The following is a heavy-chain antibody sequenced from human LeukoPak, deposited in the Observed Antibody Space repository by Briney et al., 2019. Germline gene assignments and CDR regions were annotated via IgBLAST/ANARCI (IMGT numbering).Heavy chain of an antibody. J-gene: IGHJ4*02. D-gene: IGHD2-15*01. CDR2: IGNSGRDT. CDR3: AGYCGADSCYSGLDY. CDR1: GFTFSSYV. Sequence: GGSLRLSCAASGFTFSSYVMTWVRQAPGRGLEWVSSIGNSGRDTYYADSMKGRFTISRDNSKSTLFLHMSSLRAGDTAIYYCAGYCGADSCYSGLDYWGKGALVTVSS. V-gene: IGHV3-23*01.